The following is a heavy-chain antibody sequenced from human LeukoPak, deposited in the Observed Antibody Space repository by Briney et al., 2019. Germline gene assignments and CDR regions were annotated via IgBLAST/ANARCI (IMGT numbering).Heavy chain of an antibody. CDR2: IYYSGST. CDR1: GGSISSSSYY. D-gene: IGHD2-15*01. V-gene: IGHV4-39*07. Sequence: SETLSLTCTVSGGSISSSSYYWGWIRQPPGKGLEWIGSIYYSGSTYYNPSLKSRVTISVDKSKNQFSLKLSSVTAADTAVYYCARLGYCSGGSCYSDYYYYMDVWGKGTTVAVSS. CDR3: ARLGYCSGGSCYSDYYYYMDV. J-gene: IGHJ6*03.